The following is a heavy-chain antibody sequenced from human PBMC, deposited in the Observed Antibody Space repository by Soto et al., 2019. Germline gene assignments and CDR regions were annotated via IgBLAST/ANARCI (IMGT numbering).Heavy chain of an antibody. CDR2: ISMSGNSM. CDR1: GFTFSDYY. Sequence: GGSLRLSCEASGFTFSDYYMAWIRQAPGEGPEWISYISMSGNSMYYADSVKGRFTISRDNARNSMYLQMNSLRAEDTAMYYCARINYGSRTSLFDFWGQGALVT. CDR3: ARINYGSRTSLFDF. J-gene: IGHJ5*01. D-gene: IGHD3-10*01. V-gene: IGHV3-11*01.